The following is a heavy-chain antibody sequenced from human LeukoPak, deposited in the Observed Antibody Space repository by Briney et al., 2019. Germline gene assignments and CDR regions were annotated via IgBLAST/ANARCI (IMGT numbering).Heavy chain of an antibody. CDR2: INPNSGVT. D-gene: IGHD4-17*01. V-gene: IGHV1-2*02. CDR3: ARASTVTPNFDY. CDR1: GYTFTGYY. J-gene: IGHJ4*02. Sequence: RASVKVSCKASGYTFTGYYIHWVRQAPGQGLEWMGWINPNSGVTNYAQKFQGRVTMTRDTSTSTAYMELSRLRSDDTAVSYCARASTVTPNFDYWGQGTLVTVSS.